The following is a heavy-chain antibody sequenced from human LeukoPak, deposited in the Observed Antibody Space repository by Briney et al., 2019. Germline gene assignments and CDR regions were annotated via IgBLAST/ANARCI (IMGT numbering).Heavy chain of an antibody. D-gene: IGHD6-13*01. V-gene: IGHV4-39*07. J-gene: IGHJ3*02. CDR1: GGSISSSSYY. CDR3: GRGIAAVPDAFDI. Sequence: SETLSLTCTVSGGSISSSSYYWGWIRQPPGAGLEWIGSIYYSGSTYYNPSLKSRVTISVVTSTNQFSLKLSSVAAADTAVYYCGRGIAAVPDAFDIWGQGTMVTVS. CDR2: IYYSGST.